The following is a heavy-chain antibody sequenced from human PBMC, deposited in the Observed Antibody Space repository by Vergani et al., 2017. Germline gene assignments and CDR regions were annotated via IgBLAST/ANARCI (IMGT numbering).Heavy chain of an antibody. V-gene: IGHV3-20*04. CDR3: ARERNAYYXVWSGYYTQYYFDY. Sequence: EVQLVESGGGLVQPGGSLRLSCAASGFTVSSNYMSWVRQAPGKGLEWVSGINWNGGSTGYADSVKGRVTISRDNAKTSLYLQMNSLRAEDTALYYCARERNAYYXVWSGYYTQYYFDYWGQGSLVTVSS. J-gene: IGHJ4*02. D-gene: IGHD3-3*01. CDR1: GFTVSSNY. CDR2: INWNGGST.